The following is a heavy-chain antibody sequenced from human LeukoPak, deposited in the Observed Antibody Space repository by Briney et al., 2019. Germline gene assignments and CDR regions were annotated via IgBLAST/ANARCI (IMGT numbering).Heavy chain of an antibody. CDR2: IIPIFGTA. D-gene: IGHD6-13*01. CDR3: ARSLLVPGAFDY. V-gene: IGHV1-69*01. Sequence: ASVKVSCKASGGTFSSYAISWVRQAPGQGLEWMGGIIPIFGTANYAQKFQGRVTITADESTSTAYMELSSLRSEDTAVYYCARSLLVPGAFDYWSQGTLVTVSS. J-gene: IGHJ4*02. CDR1: GGTFSSYA.